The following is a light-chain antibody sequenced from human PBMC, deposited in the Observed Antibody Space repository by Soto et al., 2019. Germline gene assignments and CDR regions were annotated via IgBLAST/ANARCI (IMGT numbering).Light chain of an antibody. V-gene: IGLV2-8*01. CDR3: SSYAGSNNVV. CDR1: SSDVGGYNY. Sequence: QSALTQPPSASGSPGQSVTISCTGTSSDVGGYNYVSWYQQHPGKAPKLMIYEVSKRPSGVPDRFSGSKSGNTASLTVSGLQAEDEADYYCSSYAGSNNVVFGGGTQLTAL. J-gene: IGLJ2*01. CDR2: EVS.